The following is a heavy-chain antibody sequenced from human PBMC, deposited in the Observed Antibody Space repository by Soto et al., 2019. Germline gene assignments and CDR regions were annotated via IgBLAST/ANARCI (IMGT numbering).Heavy chain of an antibody. CDR1: GGSISSIDYY. Sequence: QVQLQESGPGLVKPSQTLSLTCSVSGGSISSIDYYWTWIRQHPGKGLEWIGNIYFRGNTYYNPSLESRLTISVDTSKNQFSLSLGSVTAADTAVYYCAREGGSYDSSCYLIRGAFDIWVQGTLVTVSS. D-gene: IGHD3-22*01. J-gene: IGHJ3*02. CDR3: AREGGSYDSSCYLIRGAFDI. V-gene: IGHV4-31*03. CDR2: IYFRGNT.